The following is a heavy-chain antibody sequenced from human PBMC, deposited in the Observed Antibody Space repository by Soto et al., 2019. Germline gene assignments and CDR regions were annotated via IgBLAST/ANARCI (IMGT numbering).Heavy chain of an antibody. V-gene: IGHV4-59*01. CDR2: IYYSGST. CDR3: ARVIVLVPAAIGWFDP. D-gene: IGHD2-2*01. J-gene: IGHJ5*02. Sequence: SETLSLTCTVSGGSISSYYWSWIRQPPGKGLEWIGYIYYSGSTNYNPSLKSRVTISVDTSKSQFSLKLSSVTAADTAVYYCARVIVLVPAAIGWFDPWGQGTLVTVSS. CDR1: GGSISSYY.